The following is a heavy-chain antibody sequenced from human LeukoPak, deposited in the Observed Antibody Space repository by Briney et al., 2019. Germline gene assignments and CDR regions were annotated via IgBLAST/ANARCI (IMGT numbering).Heavy chain of an antibody. CDR2: IYYSGST. D-gene: IGHD2-2*01. Sequence: SETLSLPCTVSGGSISSYYWSWIRQPPGKGLEWIGYIYYSGSTNYNPSLKSRVTISVDTSKNQFSLKLSSVTAADTAVYYCARGPPGHILGVVVPAAISGFDPWGQGTLVTVSS. V-gene: IGHV4-59*01. CDR3: ARGPPGHILGVVVPAAISGFDP. CDR1: GGSISSYY. J-gene: IGHJ5*02.